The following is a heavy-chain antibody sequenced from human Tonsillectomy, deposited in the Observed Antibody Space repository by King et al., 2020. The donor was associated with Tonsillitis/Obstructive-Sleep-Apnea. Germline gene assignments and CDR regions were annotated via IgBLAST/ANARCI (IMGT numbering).Heavy chain of an antibody. D-gene: IGHD3-10*01. CDR1: GFTFSSYA. J-gene: IGHJ4*02. CDR2: INTNGGSI. CDR3: VRDRGRQQLNFDY. Sequence: VQLVESGGDLVQPGGSLRLSCSASGFTFSSYALHWVRQAPGKGLEYVSSINTNGGSIYYADSVKGRFTISRDDSKSTLYLQMSSLTADDTAVYYCVRDRGRQQLNFDYWGQGTLVTVSS. V-gene: IGHV3-64D*06.